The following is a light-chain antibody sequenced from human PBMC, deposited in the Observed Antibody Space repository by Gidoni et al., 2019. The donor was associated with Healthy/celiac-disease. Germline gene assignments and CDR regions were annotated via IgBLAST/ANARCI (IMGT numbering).Light chain of an antibody. CDR1: QGVSSY. Sequence: MVLKQSPATLSLSPGERATLSCRASQGVSSYLAWYQQKPGQAPRLLIYDASNRATGLPARFSGSGSGTDFTLTFSSLEPEDFAVYYCQQRSNWPITFGQGTRLEIK. V-gene: IGKV3-11*01. J-gene: IGKJ5*01. CDR3: QQRSNWPIT. CDR2: DAS.